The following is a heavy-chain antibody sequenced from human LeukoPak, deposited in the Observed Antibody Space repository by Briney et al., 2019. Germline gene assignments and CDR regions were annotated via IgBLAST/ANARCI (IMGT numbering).Heavy chain of an antibody. CDR1: GFTFSSYW. V-gene: IGHV3-7*01. D-gene: IGHD2-15*01. CDR2: IKQDGSEK. CDR3: ARVYCSGGSCYSRRQDIFDY. J-gene: IGHJ4*02. Sequence: GGPLRLSCAASGFTFSSYWMSWVRQAPGKGLEWVANIKQDGSEKYYVDSVKGRFTISRDNAKNSLYLQMNSLRAEDTAVYYCARVYCSGGSCYSRRQDIFDYWGQGTLVTVSS.